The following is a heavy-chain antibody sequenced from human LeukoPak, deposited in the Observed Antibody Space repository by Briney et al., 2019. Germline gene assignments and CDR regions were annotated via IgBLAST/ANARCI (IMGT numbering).Heavy chain of an antibody. CDR1: GYTFTSYD. CDR3: ATSGRYIQGPTGY. CDR2: FDPEDGET. Sequence: GASVKVSCKASGYTFTSYDINWVRQAPGKGLEWMGGFDPEDGETIYAQKFQGRVTMTEDTSTDTAYMELSSLRSEDTAVYYCATSGRYIQGPTGYWGQGTLVTVSP. V-gene: IGHV1-24*01. J-gene: IGHJ4*02. D-gene: IGHD3-10*01.